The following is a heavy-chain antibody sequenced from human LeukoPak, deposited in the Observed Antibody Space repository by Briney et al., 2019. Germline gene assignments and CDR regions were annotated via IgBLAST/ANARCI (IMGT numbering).Heavy chain of an antibody. Sequence: GESLNISCKGSGYSFTSYWIGWVRQMPGKGLEWMGIIYPGDSDTRYSPSFQGQVTISADKSISTAYLQWSSLKASDTAMYYCARLLGSRYYYDSSGYLDYWGQGTLVTVSS. CDR3: ARLLGSRYYYDSSGYLDY. CDR2: IYPGDSDT. J-gene: IGHJ4*02. D-gene: IGHD3-22*01. V-gene: IGHV5-51*01. CDR1: GYSFTSYW.